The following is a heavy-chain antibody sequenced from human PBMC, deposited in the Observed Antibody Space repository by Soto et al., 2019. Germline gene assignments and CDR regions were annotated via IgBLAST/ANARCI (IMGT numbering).Heavy chain of an antibody. J-gene: IGHJ5*02. CDR1: GGSISSGHYY. Sequence: SETLSLTCSVSGGSISSGHYYWNWIRQPPGKGLEWIGHIYYSGSTYYNSSLKSRVTISLDTSKNQFSLKLSSVTAADTAVYYCARSVFPWGQGTLVTVSS. CDR2: IYYSGST. CDR3: ARSVFP. V-gene: IGHV4-30-4*01.